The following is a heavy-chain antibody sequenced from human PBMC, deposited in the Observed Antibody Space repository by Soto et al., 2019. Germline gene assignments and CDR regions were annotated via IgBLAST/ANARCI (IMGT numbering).Heavy chain of an antibody. V-gene: IGHV4-61*01. Sequence: SETLSLTCILSGDSVTFDHSYWSWVRQPPGKGLEWIGHILFTGATTCSPSLKSRVTMSIDSSKTQFSLNPTSVTAADSAIYYCARARAESEGSSFGRRLDVWGQGTTVTVSS. CDR2: ILFTGAT. CDR1: GDSVTFDHSY. CDR3: ARARAESEGSSFGRRLDV. D-gene: IGHD3-10*01. J-gene: IGHJ6*02.